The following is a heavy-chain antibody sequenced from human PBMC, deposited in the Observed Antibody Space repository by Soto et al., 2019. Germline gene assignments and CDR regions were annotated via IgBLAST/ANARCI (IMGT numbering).Heavy chain of an antibody. J-gene: IGHJ4*01. CDR3: VRDDVGVGIDY. D-gene: IGHD1-26*01. CDR2: IDSDGNST. V-gene: IGHV3-74*03. Sequence: LRLSCAASGFTFSSYWMHWVRQVPGKGLVWVSHIDSDGNSTTYADSVKGRFTISRDNAKNTVYLQMNSLRVEDTAVYYCVRDDVGVGIDYWGPATLVTVSS. CDR1: GFTFSSYW.